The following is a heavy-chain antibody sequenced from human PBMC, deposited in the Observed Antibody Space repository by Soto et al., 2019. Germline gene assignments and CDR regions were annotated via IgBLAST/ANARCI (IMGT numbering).Heavy chain of an antibody. CDR2: IIPIFGTA. V-gene: IGHV1-69*13. CDR1: GGTFSSYA. CDR3: ARGLTNSGLQSRYYYGMDV. D-gene: IGHD4-4*01. Sequence: SVKVSCKASGGTFSSYAISWVRQAPGQGLEWMGGIIPIFGTANYAQKFQGRVTITADESTSTAYMELSSLRSEDTAVYYCARGLTNSGLQSRYYYGMDVWGQGTTVTVSS. J-gene: IGHJ6*02.